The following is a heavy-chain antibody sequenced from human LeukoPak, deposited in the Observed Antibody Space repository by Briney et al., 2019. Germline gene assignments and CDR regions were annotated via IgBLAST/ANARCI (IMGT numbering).Heavy chain of an antibody. Sequence: PSETLSLTCTVSSGSITDYYWSWIRLPPGKGLEWIGYIYYSGSTNFNPFLKSRVTITVDTSKNQFSLKLRSVTAADTAVYYCARGGNTYGRFDYWGQGTLVTVSS. V-gene: IGHV4-59*01. D-gene: IGHD5-18*01. J-gene: IGHJ4*02. CDR2: IYYSGST. CDR1: SGSITDYY. CDR3: ARGGNTYGRFDY.